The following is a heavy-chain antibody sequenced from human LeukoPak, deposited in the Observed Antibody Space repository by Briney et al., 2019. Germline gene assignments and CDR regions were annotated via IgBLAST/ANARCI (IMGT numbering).Heavy chain of an antibody. CDR1: GGSFSGYY. D-gene: IGHD3-22*01. J-gene: IGHJ3*02. Sequence: SETLSLTCAVYGGSFSGYYWSWIRQPPGKGLEWIGEINHSGSTNYNPSLKSRVTISVDTSKNQLSLKLSSVTAADTAVYYCARHAYYYDRSGSYEAFDIWGQGTMVTVSS. CDR2: INHSGST. V-gene: IGHV4-34*01. CDR3: ARHAYYYDRSGSYEAFDI.